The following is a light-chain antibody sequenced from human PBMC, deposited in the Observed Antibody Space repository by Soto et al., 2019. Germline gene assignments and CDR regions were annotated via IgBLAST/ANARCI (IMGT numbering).Light chain of an antibody. CDR3: ALYMGSGVSV. CDR1: SGSVSTNYY. V-gene: IGLV8-61*01. CDR2: NTD. Sequence: HTVVTQEPSFSASPGETVTLTCGLSSGSVSTNYYPSWYQQTPGQAPRTLIYNTDTHSSGVPDRFSGSILGNKAALTITGAQADDESDYYCALYMGSGVSVFGGGTKLTVL. J-gene: IGLJ3*02.